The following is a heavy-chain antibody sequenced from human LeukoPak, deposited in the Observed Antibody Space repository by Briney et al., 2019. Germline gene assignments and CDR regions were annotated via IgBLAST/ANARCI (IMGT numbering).Heavy chain of an antibody. CDR3: ARISSSYSSSWVFDY. V-gene: IGHV4-39*07. CDR2: IYHSGST. Sequence: PSETLSLTCTVSGGSISSSSYYWGWIRQSPGKGLEWIGYIYHSGSTYYNPSLKSRVTISVDRSKNQFSLKLSSVTAADTAVYYCARISSSYSSSWVFDYWGQGTLVTVSS. J-gene: IGHJ4*02. D-gene: IGHD6-13*01. CDR1: GGSISSSSYY.